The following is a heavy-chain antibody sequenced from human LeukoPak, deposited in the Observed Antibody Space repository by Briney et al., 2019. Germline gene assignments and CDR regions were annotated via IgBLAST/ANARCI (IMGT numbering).Heavy chain of an antibody. CDR1: VGSLSSYY. CDR3: ARDSSGLGSYDY. V-gene: IGHV4-59*01. J-gene: IGHJ4*02. Sequence: SETLSLTCTVSVGSLSSYYWSWIRQPPGKGLEGIGYIYYSGSTNYNPSLKSRVTISVDTSKNQFSLKLSSVTAADTAVYYCARDSSGLGSYDYWGQGTLVTVSS. D-gene: IGHD3-22*01. CDR2: IYYSGST.